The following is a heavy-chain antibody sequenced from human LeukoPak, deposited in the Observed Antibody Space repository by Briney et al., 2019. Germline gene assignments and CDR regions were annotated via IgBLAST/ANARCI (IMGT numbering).Heavy chain of an antibody. CDR1: GFTFSDYY. Sequence: GGSLRLSCAASGFTFSDYYMSWIRQAPGRGLEWVSYISSSGSTIYYADSVKGRYTISRDNAKNSLYLQMNSLRAEDTAVYYCARSGIAAAGTGYYGMDVWGQGTTVTVSS. V-gene: IGHV3-11*01. CDR3: ARSGIAAAGTGYYGMDV. D-gene: IGHD6-13*01. CDR2: ISSSGSTI. J-gene: IGHJ6*02.